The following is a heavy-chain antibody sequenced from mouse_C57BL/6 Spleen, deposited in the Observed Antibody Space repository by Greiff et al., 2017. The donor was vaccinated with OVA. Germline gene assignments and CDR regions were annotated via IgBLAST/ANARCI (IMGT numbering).Heavy chain of an antibody. D-gene: IGHD1-1*01. J-gene: IGHJ1*03. CDR3: DSPSILAYWYVGV. CDR2: IDPSDSYT. Sequence: QVQLQQPGAELVRPGTSVKLSCKASGYTFTSYWMHWVKQRPGQGLEWIGVIDPSDSYTNYNQKFKGKATLTVDTSSSTAYMELSSLTSADSAVYLCDSPSILAYWYVGVGGTGTTDTVSS. CDR1: GYTFTSYW. V-gene: IGHV1-59*01.